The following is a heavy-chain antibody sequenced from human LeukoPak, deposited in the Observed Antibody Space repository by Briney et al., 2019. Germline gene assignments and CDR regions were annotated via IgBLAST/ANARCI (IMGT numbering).Heavy chain of an antibody. V-gene: IGHV3-23*01. J-gene: IGHJ4*02. D-gene: IGHD3-3*01. Sequence: GGSLRLSCAASGFTFSSYAMSWVRQAPGEGLEWVSAISGSGGSTYYADSVKGRFTISRDNSKNTLYLQMNSLRAEDTAVYYCAKKNDFWSGYSAWGQGTLVTVSS. CDR3: AKKNDFWSGYSA. CDR2: ISGSGGST. CDR1: GFTFSSYA.